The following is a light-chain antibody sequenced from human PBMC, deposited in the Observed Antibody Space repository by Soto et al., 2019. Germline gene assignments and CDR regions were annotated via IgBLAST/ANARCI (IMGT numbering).Light chain of an antibody. V-gene: IGLV2-14*03. Sequence: QSVLTQPASVSGSPGQSITISCTGTSSDVGGYNYVSWYQHHPGKAPKLMIYDVSNRPSGVSDRFSGSKSGNTASLTIYGLKNEDEADYYCSSSTSSETYVFGTGTKVXVL. CDR2: DVS. J-gene: IGLJ1*01. CDR3: SSSTSSETYV. CDR1: SSDVGGYNY.